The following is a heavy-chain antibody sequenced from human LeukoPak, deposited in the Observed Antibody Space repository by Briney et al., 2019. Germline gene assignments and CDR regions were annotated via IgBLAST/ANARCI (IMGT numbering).Heavy chain of an antibody. CDR2: INHSGST. V-gene: IGHV4-34*01. J-gene: IGHJ4*02. CDR1: GFTFNLYA. D-gene: IGHD3-16*01. CDR3: ARVDSGVMN. Sequence: PGGSLRLSCAVSGFTFNLYAMSWVRQPPGKGLEWIGEINHSGSTNYNPSLKSRVTISVDTSKNRFSLKLSSVTAADTAVYYCARVDSGVMNWGQGTLVTVSS.